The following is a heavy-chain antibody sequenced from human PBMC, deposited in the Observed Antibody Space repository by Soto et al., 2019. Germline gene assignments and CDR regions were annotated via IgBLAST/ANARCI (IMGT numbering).Heavy chain of an antibody. CDR3: ARAPYCSGGSCFPRQGGAFDI. D-gene: IGHD2-15*01. J-gene: IGHJ3*02. V-gene: IGHV3-30-3*01. CDR1: GFTFSSYA. Sequence: GGSLRLSCAASGFTFSSYAMHWVRQAPGKGLEWVAVISYDGSNKYYADSVKGRFTISRDNSKNTLYLQMNSLRAEDTAVYYCARAPYCSGGSCFPRQGGAFDIWGQGTMVTVSS. CDR2: ISYDGSNK.